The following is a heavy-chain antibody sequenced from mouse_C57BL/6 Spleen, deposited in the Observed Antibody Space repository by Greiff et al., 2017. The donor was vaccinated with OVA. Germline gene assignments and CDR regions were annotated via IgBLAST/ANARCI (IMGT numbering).Heavy chain of an antibody. CDR3: ARWGNYDALYAMDY. J-gene: IGHJ4*01. V-gene: IGHV1-81*01. Sequence: VQLQQSGAELARPGASVKLSCKASGYTFTSYGISWVKQRTGQGLEWIGEIYPRSGNTYYNEKFKGKATLTADKSSSTAYMELRSLTSEDSAVYLCARWGNYDALYAMDYWGQGTSVTVSS. CDR1: GYTFTSYG. D-gene: IGHD2-4*01. CDR2: IYPRSGNT.